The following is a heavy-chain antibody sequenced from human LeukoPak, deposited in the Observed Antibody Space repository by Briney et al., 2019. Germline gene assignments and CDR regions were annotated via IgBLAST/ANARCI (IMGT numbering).Heavy chain of an antibody. D-gene: IGHD3-3*01. CDR1: GFTFSSYA. Sequence: GGSLRLSCAASGFTFSSYAMHWVRQAPGKGLEYVSAISSNGGSTYYANSVKGRFTISRDNSKNTLYLQMGSLRAEDMAVYYCARGSRLRFLEWFRQGGAFDIWGQGTMVTVSS. V-gene: IGHV3-64*01. CDR3: ARGSRLRFLEWFRQGGAFDI. J-gene: IGHJ3*02. CDR2: ISSNGGST.